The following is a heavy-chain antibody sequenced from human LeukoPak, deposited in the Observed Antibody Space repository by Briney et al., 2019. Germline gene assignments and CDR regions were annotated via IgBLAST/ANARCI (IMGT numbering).Heavy chain of an antibody. Sequence: GGSLRLSCAASGFTFNSYSMCWVRQAPGKGLEWLSYITSSSNTIYYADSVKGRFTISRDNAQNSLYLQMNSLRAEDTAVYYCARLGYYGSGSFSYFDYWGQGTLVTVSS. V-gene: IGHV3-48*01. CDR1: GFTFNSYS. CDR2: ITSSSNTI. CDR3: ARLGYYGSGSFSYFDY. D-gene: IGHD3-10*01. J-gene: IGHJ4*02.